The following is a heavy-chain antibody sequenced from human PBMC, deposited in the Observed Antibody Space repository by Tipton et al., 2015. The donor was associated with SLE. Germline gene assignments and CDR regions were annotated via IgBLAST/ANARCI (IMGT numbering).Heavy chain of an antibody. Sequence: GLVKPSETLSLTCSVSGGSISSYFWTWIRQPAGKGLEWIGLIYNSGITNYNPSLQSRVTLSVDMSKNQFSLRLSSVTAADTGVYYCVKSVVVVSPRDYYYYMDVWGKGTTVTVSS. CDR2: IYNSGIT. CDR1: GGSISSYF. D-gene: IGHD2-15*01. CDR3: VKSVVVVSPRDYYYYMDV. J-gene: IGHJ6*03. V-gene: IGHV4-4*07.